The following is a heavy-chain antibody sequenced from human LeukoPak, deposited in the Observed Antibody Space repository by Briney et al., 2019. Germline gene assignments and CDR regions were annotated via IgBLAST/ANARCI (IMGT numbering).Heavy chain of an antibody. CDR3: TTERDYYDSSGYFTILVY. J-gene: IGHJ4*02. D-gene: IGHD3-22*01. Sequence: GRSLRLSCAASGFTFSNAWMSWVRQAPGKGLEWVGRIKSKTDGGTTDYAAPVKGRFTISRDDSKNTLYLQMNGLKTEDTAAYYCTTERDYYDSSGYFTILVYWGQGTLVTVSS. V-gene: IGHV3-15*01. CDR2: IKSKTDGGTT. CDR1: GFTFSNAW.